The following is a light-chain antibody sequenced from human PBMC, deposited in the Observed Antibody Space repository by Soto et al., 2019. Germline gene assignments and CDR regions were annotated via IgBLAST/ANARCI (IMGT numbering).Light chain of an antibody. CDR1: QSVSSTY. CDR2: GAS. J-gene: IGKJ1*01. V-gene: IGKV3-20*01. Sequence: EIVLTQSPGTLSLSPGERATLACRASQSVSSTYLAWYQQKPGQAPRLLIYGASKRATGIPDRFSGSGSGTDFTLTISRLEPEDFAMYYCQYYGSSLWTFGQGTKVDIK. CDR3: QYYGSSLWT.